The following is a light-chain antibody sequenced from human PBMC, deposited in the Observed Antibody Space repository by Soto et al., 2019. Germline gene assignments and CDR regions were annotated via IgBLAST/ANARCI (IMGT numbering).Light chain of an antibody. J-gene: IGKJ1*01. CDR1: QSVSSSY. CDR2: GAS. CDR3: QQYGSARWT. Sequence: EIVLTQSPGTLSSSPGERATLSCRASQSVSSSYLDWYQQKPGQAPSLLIYGASSRATGIPDRFSGSGSGTDFTLTISSLEPEDVAVYYCQQYGSARWTFGQGTKVEIK. V-gene: IGKV3-20*01.